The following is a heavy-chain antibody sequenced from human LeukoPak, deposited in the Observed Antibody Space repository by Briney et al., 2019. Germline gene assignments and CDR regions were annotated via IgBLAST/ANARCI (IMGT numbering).Heavy chain of an antibody. Sequence: PGGSLRLSCAASGFTFSSYWMSWVRQAPGKGLEWVANIKQDGREKYYVDSVKGRFTISRDNAKNSLYLQMNSLRAEDTAVYDCASTRWYAKLRCFDYWGQGTLVTVSS. D-gene: IGHD6-13*01. CDR3: ASTRWYAKLRCFDY. V-gene: IGHV3-7*01. J-gene: IGHJ4*02. CDR2: IKQDGREK. CDR1: GFTFSSYW.